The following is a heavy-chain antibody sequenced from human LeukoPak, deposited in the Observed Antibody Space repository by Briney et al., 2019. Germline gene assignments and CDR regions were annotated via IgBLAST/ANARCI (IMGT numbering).Heavy chain of an antibody. CDR3: ARDPPVGVGASFNYYGMDV. D-gene: IGHD1-26*01. V-gene: IGHV4-30-4*01. CDR2: IYYSGST. J-gene: IGHJ6*02. CDR1: GGSISSGDYY. Sequence: SETLSLTCNVSGGSISSGDYYWSWVRQPPGKGLEWIGYIYYSGSTYYNPSLKSRVTISVDTSKNPFSPKLSSVTAADTAVYYCARDPPVGVGASFNYYGMDVWGQGTTVTVSS.